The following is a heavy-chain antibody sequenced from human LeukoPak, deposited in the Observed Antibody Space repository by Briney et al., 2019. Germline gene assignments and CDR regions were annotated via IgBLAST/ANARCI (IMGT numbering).Heavy chain of an antibody. CDR2: ISAYNGNT. CDR3: ARDGDDYGGNELDY. CDR1: YYSFTSYG. D-gene: IGHD4-23*01. V-gene: IGHV1-18*01. J-gene: IGHJ4*02. Sequence: ASVKVSCKASYYSFTSYGISWVRQAPGQGLGWMGWISAYNGNTNYAQKLQGRVTMTTDTSTSTAYMELRSLRSDDTAVYYCARDGDDYGGNELDYWGQGTLVTVSS.